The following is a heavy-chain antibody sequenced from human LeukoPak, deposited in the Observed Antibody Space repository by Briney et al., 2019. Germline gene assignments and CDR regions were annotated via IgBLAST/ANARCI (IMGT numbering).Heavy chain of an antibody. J-gene: IGHJ4*02. Sequence: SETLSLTCTVSGSSISSSSYYWGWIRQPPGKGLEWIGSIYYSGSTYYNPSLKSRVTISVDTSKNQFSLKLSSVTAADTAVYYCARDRDSSGSYWGQGTLVTVSS. V-gene: IGHV4-39*07. D-gene: IGHD6-19*01. CDR1: GSSISSSSYY. CDR3: ARDRDSSGSY. CDR2: IYYSGST.